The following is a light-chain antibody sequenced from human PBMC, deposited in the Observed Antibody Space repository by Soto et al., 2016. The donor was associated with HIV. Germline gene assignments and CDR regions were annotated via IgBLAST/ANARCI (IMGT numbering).Light chain of an antibody. V-gene: IGKV1-5*03. Sequence: DIQMTQSPSTLSASVGDRVTITCRASQSFSDYLAWYQQKPGKAPKLLIYKASTLESGVPSRFSGSGSGTEFTLTISSLQPDDFATYYCQDYNSAPRTFGQGTKVEIK. CDR3: QDYNSAPRT. CDR2: KAS. CDR1: QSFSDY. J-gene: IGKJ1*01.